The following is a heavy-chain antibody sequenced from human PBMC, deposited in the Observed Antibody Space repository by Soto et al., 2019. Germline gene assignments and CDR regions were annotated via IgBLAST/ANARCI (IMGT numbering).Heavy chain of an antibody. D-gene: IGHD6-13*01. CDR1: GLTFSTYG. CDR3: ATDGAAGAVMGV. V-gene: IGHV3-21*06. Sequence: EVQLVESGGGLVKPGGSLRLSCAASGLTFSTYGMNWVRQAPGKGLEWVSSISSGGEYLDYADSVKGRLTTSRDNAKHSLYLQLDSLRVEDTAVNYFATDGAAGAVMGVWGQGTTVTVPS. CDR2: ISSGGEYL. J-gene: IGHJ6*02.